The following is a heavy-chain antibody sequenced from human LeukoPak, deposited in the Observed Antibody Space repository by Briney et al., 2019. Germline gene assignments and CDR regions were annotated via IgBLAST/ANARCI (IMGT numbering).Heavy chain of an antibody. CDR3: ARGLGYSPYAGDY. V-gene: IGHV4-59*01. D-gene: IGHD5-12*01. Sequence: TASETLSLTCTVSGSSISSYYWSWIPQPPGTGLEWSGNIYYSGSTNYNPSLKSRDTLSGDTSTNQFSLKLSSVTAADTAVYYCARGLGYSPYAGDYWRQGTLVTVSS. CDR1: GSSISSYY. J-gene: IGHJ4*02. CDR2: IYYSGST.